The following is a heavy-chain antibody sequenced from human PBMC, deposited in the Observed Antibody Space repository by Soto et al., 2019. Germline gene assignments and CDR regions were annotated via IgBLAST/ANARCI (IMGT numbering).Heavy chain of an antibody. CDR3: ARKPFRRVVPAAKNFDY. Sequence: GESLKISCKGSGYSFTSYWIGWVRQMPGKGLEWMGIIYPGDSDTRYSPSFQGQVTISADKSTSTAYLQWRSLKASDTAMYYCARKPFRRVVPAAKNFDYWGQGTLVTVSS. CDR1: GYSFTSYW. CDR2: IYPGDSDT. V-gene: IGHV5-51*01. D-gene: IGHD2-2*01. J-gene: IGHJ4*02.